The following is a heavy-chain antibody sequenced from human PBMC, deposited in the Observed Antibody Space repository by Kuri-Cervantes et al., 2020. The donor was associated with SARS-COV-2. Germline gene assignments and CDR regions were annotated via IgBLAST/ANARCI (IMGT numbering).Heavy chain of an antibody. CDR3: ARGPTMVRGAARGDY. J-gene: IGHJ4*02. CDR1: GGSISSSSYY. D-gene: IGHD3-10*01. Sequence: SETLSLTCTVSGGSISSSSYYWGWIRQPPGKGLEWIGSIYYSGSTYYNPSLKSRVTISVDTSKNQFSLKLSSVTAADTAVYYCARGPTMVRGAARGDYWGQGTLVTVSS. V-gene: IGHV4-39*07. CDR2: IYYSGST.